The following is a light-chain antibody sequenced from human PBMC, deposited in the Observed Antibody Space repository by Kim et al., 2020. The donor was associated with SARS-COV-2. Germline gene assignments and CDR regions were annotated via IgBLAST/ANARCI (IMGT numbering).Light chain of an antibody. CDR3: QQYNNWHPIT. J-gene: IGKJ5*01. Sequence: EIVMTQSPATLSVSLGERATLSCRASENLGSNLAWFQQKPGQSPRLLIYGASTRGTSVPARFSGSGSGTEFTLTIDNLQSEDFAVYYCQQYNNWHPITFGQGTRLEIK. CDR1: ENLGSN. CDR2: GAS. V-gene: IGKV3-15*01.